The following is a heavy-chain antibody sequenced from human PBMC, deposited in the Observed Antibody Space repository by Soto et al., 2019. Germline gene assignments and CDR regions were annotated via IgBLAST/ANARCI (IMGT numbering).Heavy chain of an antibody. D-gene: IGHD6-19*01. CDR3: ARVPSNIGIAVVGYGMDV. CDR1: GGTFSSYA. V-gene: IGHV1-69*13. CDR2: IIPIFGTA. Sequence: GASVKVSCKASGGTFSSYAISWVRQAPGQGLEWMGGIIPIFGTANYAQKFQGRVTITADESTSTAYMELSSLRSEDTAAYYCARVPSNIGIAVVGYGMDVWGQGTTVTVSS. J-gene: IGHJ6*02.